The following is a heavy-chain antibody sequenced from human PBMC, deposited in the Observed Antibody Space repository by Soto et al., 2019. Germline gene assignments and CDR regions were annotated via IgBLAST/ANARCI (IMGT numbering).Heavy chain of an antibody. V-gene: IGHV1-46*01. J-gene: IGHJ4*02. Sequence: QVQLVQSGAEVKMPGASVKVSCKAFGYTITNYYMHWVRQAPGEGLEWMGVFKPSGGNSNYAQKFQGRVTMTRVTSTRTVYMELSRLTSEDTAVYYCARMNSGFDYWGQGTLVTVSS. CDR2: FKPSGGNS. D-gene: IGHD3-10*01. CDR3: ARMNSGFDY. CDR1: GYTITNYY.